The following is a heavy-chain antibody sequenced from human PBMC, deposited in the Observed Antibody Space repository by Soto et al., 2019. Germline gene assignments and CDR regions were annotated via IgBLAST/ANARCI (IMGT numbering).Heavy chain of an antibody. CDR3: ARRPAAFIRRVYYGMDV. Sequence: SETLSLTCTVSGDSISNYYWTWIRQPPGKGLEWIGCFYNSGNTNYNPSLKSRVTISVDTSKNQFSLKLSSVTAADTAVYYCARRPAAFIRRVYYGMDVWGQVTTVTVSS. CDR1: GDSISNYY. CDR2: FYNSGNT. D-gene: IGHD6-13*01. V-gene: IGHV4-59*08. J-gene: IGHJ6*02.